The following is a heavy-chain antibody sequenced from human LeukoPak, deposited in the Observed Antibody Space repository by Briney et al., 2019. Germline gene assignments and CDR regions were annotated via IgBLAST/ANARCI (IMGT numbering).Heavy chain of an antibody. V-gene: IGHV3-11*04. CDR3: ARAAGIVVVPAASGRDY. CDR2: ISSSGSTI. J-gene: IGHJ4*02. Sequence: GGSLRLSCAASGFTFSDYDMSWIRQAPGKGLEWVSYISSSGSTIYYADSVKGRFTISRDNAKNSLYLQMNSLRAEDTAVYYCARAAGIVVVPAASGRDYWGQGTLVTVSS. CDR1: GFTFSDYD. D-gene: IGHD2-2*01.